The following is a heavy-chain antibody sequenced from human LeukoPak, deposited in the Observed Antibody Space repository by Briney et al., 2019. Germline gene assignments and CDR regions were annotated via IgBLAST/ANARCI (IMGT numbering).Heavy chain of an antibody. CDR1: GYTFTGYY. CDR3: ASWDWNPNYYFDY. Sequence: ASVKVSCKTSGYTFTGYYMHWVRQAPGQGLEWMGRINPNSGGTNYAQKFQGRVTMTRDTSITTAYMELSSLRSDDTVVYYCASWDWNPNYYFDYWGQGTLVTVSS. J-gene: IGHJ4*02. V-gene: IGHV1-2*05. CDR2: INPNSGGT. D-gene: IGHD1-1*01.